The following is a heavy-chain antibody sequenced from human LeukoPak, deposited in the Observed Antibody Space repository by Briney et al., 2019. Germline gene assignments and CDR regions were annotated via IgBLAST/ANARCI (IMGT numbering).Heavy chain of an antibody. D-gene: IGHD5-24*01. CDR3: ARESGYNPEPVAFDI. CDR2: IRYDGGEE. J-gene: IGHJ3*02. V-gene: IGHV3-33*01. CDR1: GFTFSRYG. Sequence: GGSLRLSCSGTGFTFSRYGIHWVRQAPGEGLEWVTVIRYDGGEEYYADSVRGRFTISRDNSKNTVYPQMNNLRAEDTALYYCARESGYNPEPVAFDIWGQGTTVTVSS.